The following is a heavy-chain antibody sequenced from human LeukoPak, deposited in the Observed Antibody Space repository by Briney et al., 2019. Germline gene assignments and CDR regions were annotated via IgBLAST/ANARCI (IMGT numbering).Heavy chain of an antibody. D-gene: IGHD6-13*01. CDR2: IWYDGSNK. Sequence: GGSLRLSCAASGFTFSSYGMHWVRQAPGKGLEWVAVIWYDGSNKYYADSVKGRFTISRDNSKNTLYLQMNSLRAEDTAMYYCAKVGRSTYSSSWYGEDYFDYWGQGTLVTVSS. V-gene: IGHV3-33*06. CDR1: GFTFSSYG. CDR3: AKVGRSTYSSSWYGEDYFDY. J-gene: IGHJ4*02.